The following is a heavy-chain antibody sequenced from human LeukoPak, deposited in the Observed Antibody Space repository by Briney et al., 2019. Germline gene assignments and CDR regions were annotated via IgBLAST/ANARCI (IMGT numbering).Heavy chain of an antibody. Sequence: SETLSLTCTVSGGSISSYYWSWTRQPPGKGLEWIGYIYYSGSTNYNPSLKSRVTISVDTSKNQFSLKLSSVTAADTAVYYCARDRSVRDGYLIFDYWGQGTLVTVSS. CDR3: ARDRSVRDGYLIFDY. CDR1: GGSISSYY. V-gene: IGHV4-59*01. CDR2: IYYSGST. J-gene: IGHJ4*02. D-gene: IGHD5-24*01.